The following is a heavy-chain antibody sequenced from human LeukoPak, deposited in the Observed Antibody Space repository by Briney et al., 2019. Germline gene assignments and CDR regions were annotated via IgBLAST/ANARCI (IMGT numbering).Heavy chain of an antibody. Sequence: GGSLRLSCAASGFTFSSYSMNWVRQAPGKGLEWVSSISSSSGYIYYADSVKGRFTISRDNAKNSLYLQMNSLRAEDTAVYYCARRDHGDYGEEYWGQGTLVTVSS. V-gene: IGHV3-21*01. D-gene: IGHD4-17*01. CDR3: ARRDHGDYGEEY. J-gene: IGHJ4*02. CDR2: ISSSSGYI. CDR1: GFTFSSYS.